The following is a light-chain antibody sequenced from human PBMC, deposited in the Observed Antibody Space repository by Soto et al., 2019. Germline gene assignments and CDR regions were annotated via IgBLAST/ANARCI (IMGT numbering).Light chain of an antibody. CDR1: QNIDDY. J-gene: IGKJ1*01. CDR2: AAF. V-gene: IGKV1-39*01. CDR3: QQSFSTPRT. Sequence: DIQMTQSPSSLSASVGDRVTITCRASQNIDDYLNWYRQEAGKAPKLLISAAFSLQSGVPSRFSGSGSRTDFTLTISSLQPEDFATYYCQQSFSTPRTFGQGTKVDIK.